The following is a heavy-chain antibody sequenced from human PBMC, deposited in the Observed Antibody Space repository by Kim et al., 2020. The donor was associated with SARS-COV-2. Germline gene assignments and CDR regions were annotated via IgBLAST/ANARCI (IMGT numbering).Heavy chain of an antibody. J-gene: IGHJ6*02. CDR2: ISYDGSNK. D-gene: IGHD2-15*01. Sequence: GGSLRLSCAASGFTFSSYAMHWVRQAPGKGLEWVAVISYDGSNKYYADSVKGRFTISRDNSKNTLYLQMNSLRAEDTAVYYCARNGILRYCSGGSCYSDYYYYGMDVWGQGTTVTVSS. V-gene: IGHV3-30*04. CDR1: GFTFSSYA. CDR3: ARNGILRYCSGGSCYSDYYYYGMDV.